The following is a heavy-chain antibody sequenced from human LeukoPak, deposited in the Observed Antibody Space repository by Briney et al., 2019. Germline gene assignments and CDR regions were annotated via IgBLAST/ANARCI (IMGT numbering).Heavy chain of an antibody. CDR3: AKGSGVALDDYSNYVDAFDI. J-gene: IGHJ3*02. CDR1: GFTFDDYA. Sequence: GGSLRLSCAASGFTFDDYAMHWARPAPGEGLECVSCISWKGGSIGYADSVKGLFTISRDNAKNSLYLQMNSLRAEDMALYYCAKGSGVALDDYSNYVDAFDIWGQGTMVTVSS. V-gene: IGHV3-9*03. CDR2: ISWKGGSI. D-gene: IGHD4-11*01.